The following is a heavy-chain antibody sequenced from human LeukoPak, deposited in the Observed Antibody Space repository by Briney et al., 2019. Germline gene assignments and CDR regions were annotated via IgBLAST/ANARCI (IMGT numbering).Heavy chain of an antibody. J-gene: IGHJ2*01. CDR2: IRYDGSNK. CDR3: AKVLTGDWYFDL. V-gene: IGHV3-30*02. D-gene: IGHD7-27*01. CDR1: GFTSSSYG. Sequence: GGSLRLSCAASGFTSSSYGMHWVRQAPGKGLEWVAFIRYDGSNKYYADSVKGRFTISRDNSKNTLYLQMNSLRAEDTAVYYCAKVLTGDWYFDLWGRGTLVTVSS.